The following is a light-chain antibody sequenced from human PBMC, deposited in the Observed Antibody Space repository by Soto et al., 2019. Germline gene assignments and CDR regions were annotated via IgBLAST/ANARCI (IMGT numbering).Light chain of an antibody. Sequence: EIVLTQSPGTLSLSPGERATLSCRASQSISSSYLAWYQQKVGQAPRLLIFGASSRASGIPDRFRGSGSGTEFTLTISRMEPDDFAVYYCQRYGGLFGQGTKV. CDR1: QSISSSY. CDR3: QRYGGL. V-gene: IGKV3-20*01. CDR2: GAS. J-gene: IGKJ1*01.